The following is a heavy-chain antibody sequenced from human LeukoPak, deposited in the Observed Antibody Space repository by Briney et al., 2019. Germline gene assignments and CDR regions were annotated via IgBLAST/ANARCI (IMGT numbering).Heavy chain of an antibody. J-gene: IGHJ4*02. D-gene: IGHD3-10*01. Sequence: PSETLSLTCTVSGDSISTTSSYWGWIRQPPGKGLEWIESIYYTGSTYYNPSLKSRLTISVDTSKNQFSLNLSSVTAADTAVYYCARVRDYYGSGSHSKGGRRIDYWGQGTLVTVSS. CDR3: ARVRDYYGSGSHSKGGRRIDY. CDR1: GDSISTTSSY. V-gene: IGHV4-39*02. CDR2: IYYTGST.